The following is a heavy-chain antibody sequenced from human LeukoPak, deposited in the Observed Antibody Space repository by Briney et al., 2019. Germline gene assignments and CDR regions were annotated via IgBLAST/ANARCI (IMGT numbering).Heavy chain of an antibody. CDR3: AKDRRQWLNYFDY. Sequence: PGGSLRLSCAASGFTFSTYGMHWVRQAPGKGLEWVAFIRYDGSNKYYADSVKGRFTMSRDNSKNTLYLQMNSLRAEDTAVYYCAKDRRQWLNYFDYWGQGTLVTVSS. V-gene: IGHV3-30*02. J-gene: IGHJ4*02. D-gene: IGHD6-19*01. CDR2: IRYDGSNK. CDR1: GFTFSTYG.